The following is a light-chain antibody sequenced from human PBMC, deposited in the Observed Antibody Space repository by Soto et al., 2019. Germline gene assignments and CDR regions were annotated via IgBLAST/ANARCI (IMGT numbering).Light chain of an antibody. V-gene: IGKV3D-20*02. CDR1: QSVSSN. Sequence: EIVMTQSPATLSVSPGERATLSCRASQSVSSNLAWYQQKPGQAPRLLIYGASRRATGIPDRFSGSGSGTDFTLTITRLEPEDFAVYYCQQRSNWPITFGQGTRLEIK. CDR3: QQRSNWPIT. J-gene: IGKJ5*01. CDR2: GAS.